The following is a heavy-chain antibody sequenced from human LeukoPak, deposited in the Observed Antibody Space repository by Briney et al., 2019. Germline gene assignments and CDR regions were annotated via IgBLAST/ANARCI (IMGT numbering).Heavy chain of an antibody. Sequence: GESLKISCKTSGYSFNSYWIGWVRQMPGKGLEWMGIIFSSDSDTRYSPSFQGQVTISADRSITTAYLQWSSLRASDTAMYSCARRLKISQGGTTDYWGQGTLVTVSS. CDR2: IFSSDSDT. CDR3: ARRLKISQGGTTDY. CDR1: GYSFNSYW. D-gene: IGHD1-1*01. J-gene: IGHJ4*02. V-gene: IGHV5-51*01.